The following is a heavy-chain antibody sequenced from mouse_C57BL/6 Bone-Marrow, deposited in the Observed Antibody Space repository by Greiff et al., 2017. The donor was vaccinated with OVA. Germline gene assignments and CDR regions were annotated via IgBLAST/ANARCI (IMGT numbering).Heavy chain of an antibody. Sequence: VQLQQSGPELVKPGASVKISCKASGYAFSSSWMNWVKQRPGKGLEWLGRIYPGDGDTNYNGKFKGKATLTADKSSSTAYMQLSSLTSEDSAVYFCARSNYYGSSSLFDYWGQGTTLTVSS. J-gene: IGHJ2*01. CDR1: GYAFSSSW. CDR2: IYPGDGDT. D-gene: IGHD1-1*01. V-gene: IGHV1-82*01. CDR3: ARSNYYGSSSLFDY.